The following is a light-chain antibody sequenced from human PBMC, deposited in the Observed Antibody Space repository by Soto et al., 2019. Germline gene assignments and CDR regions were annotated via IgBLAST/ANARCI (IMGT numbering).Light chain of an antibody. Sequence: AIQMGQSLCSLYASVGDIVTITRRASQDIRKDLAWYQQKPGKPPQILMYGASTLQTGVPSRFSGSGSATDFTLTISSLQPEDSAAYYCLQDYNYPFTFGQGTKVDI. CDR2: GAS. J-gene: IGKJ2*01. V-gene: IGKV1-6*01. CDR3: LQDYNYPFT. CDR1: QDIRKD.